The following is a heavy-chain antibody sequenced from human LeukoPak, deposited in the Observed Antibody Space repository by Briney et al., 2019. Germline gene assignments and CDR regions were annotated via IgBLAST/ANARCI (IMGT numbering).Heavy chain of an antibody. CDR3: AKDPQYYDFWSGYSLRGEYYMDV. CDR1: GFTFSSYW. D-gene: IGHD3-3*01. J-gene: IGHJ6*03. V-gene: IGHV3-7*01. CDR2: IKQDGSEK. Sequence: GGSLRLSCAASGFTFSSYWMSWVRQAPGKGLEWVANIKQDGSEKYYVDSVKGRFTISRDNSKNTLYLQMNSLRAEDTAVYYCAKDPQYYDFWSGYSLRGEYYMDVWGKGTTVTVSS.